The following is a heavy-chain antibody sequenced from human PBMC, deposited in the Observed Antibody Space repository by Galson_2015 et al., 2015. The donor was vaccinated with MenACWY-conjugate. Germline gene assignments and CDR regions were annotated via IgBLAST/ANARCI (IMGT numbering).Heavy chain of an antibody. J-gene: IGHJ4*02. D-gene: IGHD1-26*01. CDR3: AKSRGASFYFDS. CDR2: INPGGSST. Sequence: RLSCAASGFIFNTYWMHWVRHAPGKGLVWVSRINPGGSSTTYAVYVKDRFTISRDNAKNTLYLQMNSLRPEDTAVFYCAKSRGASFYFDSWGQGTLVTVSS. V-gene: IGHV3-74*01. CDR1: GFIFNTYW.